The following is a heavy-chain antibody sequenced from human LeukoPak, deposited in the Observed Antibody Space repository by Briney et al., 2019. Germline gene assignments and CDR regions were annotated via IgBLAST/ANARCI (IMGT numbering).Heavy chain of an antibody. V-gene: IGHV1-46*01. J-gene: IGHJ4*02. D-gene: IGHD6-13*01. CDR2: INPSGGST. Sequence: ASVNVSFKASGYTFTSYYMHWVRQAPGQGLEWMGIINPSGGSTSYAQKFQGRVTMTRDMSTSTVYMELSSLRSEDTAVYYCARVGSSWYAYFDYWGQGTLVTVSS. CDR3: ARVGSSWYAYFDY. CDR1: GYTFTSYY.